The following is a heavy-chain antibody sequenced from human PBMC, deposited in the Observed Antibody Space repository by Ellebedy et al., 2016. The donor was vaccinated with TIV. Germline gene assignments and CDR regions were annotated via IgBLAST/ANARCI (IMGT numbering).Heavy chain of an antibody. Sequence: PGGSLRLSCATSGFTFSHYGIQWVRQAPGEGLEWVAVIAHDGSVIHYADSVKGRFTISRDNSKNTLSLQMYSLRPEDTAVYYCAKERDPLASTSFDSWGQGNLVTVSS. CDR1: GFTFSHYG. J-gene: IGHJ4*02. D-gene: IGHD1-1*01. CDR3: AKERDPLASTSFDS. V-gene: IGHV3-30*18. CDR2: IAHDGSVI.